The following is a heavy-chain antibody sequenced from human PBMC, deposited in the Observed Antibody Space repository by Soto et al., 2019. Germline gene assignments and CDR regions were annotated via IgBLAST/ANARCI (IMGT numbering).Heavy chain of an antibody. CDR2: VYYSGST. D-gene: IGHD3-22*01. CDR3: ARGYYDSRGQSNTFDI. V-gene: IGHV4-59*07. CDR1: GASISSSY. J-gene: IGHJ3*02. Sequence: SDTLSLTCTVSGASISSSYWSWIQQSPGKGLEWIGYVYYSGSTNYNPSLKSRATISVDTSKNQFSLKLSSVTAADTAVYYCARGYYDSRGQSNTFDIWGHGTMVTVSS.